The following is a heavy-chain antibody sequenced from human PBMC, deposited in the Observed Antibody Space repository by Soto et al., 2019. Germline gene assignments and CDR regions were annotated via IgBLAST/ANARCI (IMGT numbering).Heavy chain of an antibody. D-gene: IGHD6-13*01. Sequence: QVQLVESGGGVVQPGRSLRLSCAASGFTFSSYGMHWVRQAPGKGLEWVAVISYDGSNKYYADSVKGRFTISRDNSKNTLYLQMNSLRAEDTAVYYCAKDGYSSRLTFDPWGQGTLVTVSS. CDR2: ISYDGSNK. CDR3: AKDGYSSRLTFDP. CDR1: GFTFSSYG. J-gene: IGHJ5*02. V-gene: IGHV3-30*18.